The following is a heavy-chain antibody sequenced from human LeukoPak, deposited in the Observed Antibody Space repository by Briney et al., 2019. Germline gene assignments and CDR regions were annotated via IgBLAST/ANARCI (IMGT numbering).Heavy chain of an antibody. CDR2: ISYDGSNK. V-gene: IGHV3-30-3*01. D-gene: IGHD1-26*01. J-gene: IGHJ4*02. CDR1: GFTFSSYA. Sequence: GGSLRLSCAASGFTFSSYAMHWVRQAPGKGLEWVAVISYDGSNKYYADSVKGRFTISRDNSKNTLYLQMNSLRAEDTAVYYCARRERSNQFDYWGRGTLVTVSS. CDR3: ARRERSNQFDY.